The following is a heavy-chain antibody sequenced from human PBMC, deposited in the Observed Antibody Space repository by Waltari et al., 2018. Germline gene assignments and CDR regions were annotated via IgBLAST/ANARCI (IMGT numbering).Heavy chain of an antibody. CDR2: IKTDGGEE. V-gene: IGHV3-7*01. CDR3: ARDQWFGFDL. J-gene: IGHJ3*01. Sequence: EVQLVESGGGLVQPGGSLRLSCAASGFTLSSYWMSWVRQAPGKGLEWMANIKTDGGEEYYVDSVRGRFTISRDNAKNLLFLQMNSLRPEDTAVYYCARDQWFGFDLWGQGTMVTVSS. D-gene: IGHD3-22*01. CDR1: GFTLSSYW.